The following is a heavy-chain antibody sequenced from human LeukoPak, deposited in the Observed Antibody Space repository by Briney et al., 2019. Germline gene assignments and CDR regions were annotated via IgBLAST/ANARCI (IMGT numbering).Heavy chain of an antibody. CDR3: ARAPAGYYYDSSGGGAHDAFDI. V-gene: IGHV4-61*02. CDR2: IYTNGTT. D-gene: IGHD3-22*01. J-gene: IGHJ3*02. Sequence: SQTLSLTCTVSGGSISSGRYYWRWIRQPAGKGLEWIERIYTNGTTNYNPSLKSRVTLSVSASTNQLSLKLRTVTAAATAVYYCARAPAGYYYDSSGGGAHDAFDIWGQGTMVTVSS. CDR1: GGSISSGRYY.